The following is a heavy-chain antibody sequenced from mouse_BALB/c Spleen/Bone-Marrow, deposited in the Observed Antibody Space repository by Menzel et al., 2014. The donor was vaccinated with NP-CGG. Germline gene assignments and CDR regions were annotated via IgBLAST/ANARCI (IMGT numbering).Heavy chain of an antibody. CDR1: GYIFTSYW. CDR3: TRSITTAVEFDY. J-gene: IGHJ2*03. V-gene: IGHV1-5*01. CDR2: IYPGNSGT. Sequence: VQLQQSGTVLARPGASVKMSCKASGYIFTSYWMYWIKQRPGQGLEWIGAIYPGNSGTSYNQNFKGKAKLTAVTSASTAYMELSSLTNEDSAVYYCTRSITTAVEFDYWGQGTSLTVSS. D-gene: IGHD1-1*01.